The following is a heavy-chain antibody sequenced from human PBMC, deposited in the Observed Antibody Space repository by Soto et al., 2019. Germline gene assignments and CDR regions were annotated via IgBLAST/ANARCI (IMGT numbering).Heavy chain of an antibody. CDR1: GGSITSFY. D-gene: IGHD6-19*01. J-gene: IGHJ4*02. V-gene: IGHV4-59*01. CDR2: ISKSGTT. Sequence: SETLSLSCSVSGGSITSFYWSWIRQPPGKEPEFIGYISKSGTTNYNPSLKRRVTISIDTSRSQFSLKLSSVTAADTAVYYCASWTYSTGWVFDYWGQGALVTVSS. CDR3: ASWTYSTGWVFDY.